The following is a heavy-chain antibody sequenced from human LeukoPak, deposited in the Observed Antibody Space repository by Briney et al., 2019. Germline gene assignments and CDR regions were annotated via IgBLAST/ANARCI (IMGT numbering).Heavy chain of an antibody. CDR3: TRYSSSDNWFDP. V-gene: IGHV3-33*01. J-gene: IGHJ5*02. D-gene: IGHD6-6*01. CDR2: ISTDGSNK. CDR1: GFTFSSYG. Sequence: GTSLRLSCATSGFTFSSYGMHWVRQAPGKGLEWVTWISTDGSNKIYVDSVKGRFTISRDSSDNTVYLQMNSLKTEDTAVYYCTRYSSSDNWFDPWGQGTLVTVSS.